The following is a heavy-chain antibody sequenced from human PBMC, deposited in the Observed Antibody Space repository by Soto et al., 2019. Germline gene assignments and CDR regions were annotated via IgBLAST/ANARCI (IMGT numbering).Heavy chain of an antibody. CDR2: IIPVLGTI. Sequence: QVQLVQSGLEVKKPGSSVNISCTAPKTTFSDYGLNWVRQAPGQGLEWMGGIIPVLGTINYAQKFQGRVTINADKSSNTVYMAVSSLTSEDTAVYYCASGTLFCAGDCYFEHWGLGTVVTVSS. J-gene: IGHJ4*02. V-gene: IGHV1-69*06. CDR3: ASGTLFCAGDCYFEH. CDR1: KTTFSDYG. D-gene: IGHD2-21*02.